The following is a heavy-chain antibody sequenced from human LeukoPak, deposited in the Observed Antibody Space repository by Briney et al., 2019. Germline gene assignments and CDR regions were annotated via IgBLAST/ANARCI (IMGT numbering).Heavy chain of an antibody. CDR3: ARETGFLGYCSSTSCYPKHYYYYGMDV. V-gene: IGHV3-33*01. J-gene: IGHJ6*02. CDR2: IWYDGSNK. CDR1: GFTFSSYG. Sequence: GGSLRLSCAASGFTFSSYGMHWVRQAPGKGLEWVAVIWYDGSNKYYADSVKGRFTISRDNSKNTLYLQMNSLRAEDTAAYYCARETGFLGYCSSTSCYPKHYYYYGMDVWGQGTTVTVSS. D-gene: IGHD2-2*01.